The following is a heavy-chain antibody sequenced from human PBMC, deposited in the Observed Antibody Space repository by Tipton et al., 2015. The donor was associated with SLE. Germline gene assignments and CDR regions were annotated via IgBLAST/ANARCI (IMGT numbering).Heavy chain of an antibody. CDR3: ARHRMMDSSSWAYYFDY. CDR2: IYNSGST. V-gene: IGHV4-59*08. J-gene: IGHJ4*02. D-gene: IGHD6-13*01. CDR1: GGSISGYY. Sequence: TLSLTCTVSGGSISGYYWSWIRQTPGKGLEWIGYIYNSGSTNYNPSLKSRVTMSIDTSKNQFSLRLRSVTAADTAVYYCARHRMMDSSSWAYYFDYWGQGTLVTVSS.